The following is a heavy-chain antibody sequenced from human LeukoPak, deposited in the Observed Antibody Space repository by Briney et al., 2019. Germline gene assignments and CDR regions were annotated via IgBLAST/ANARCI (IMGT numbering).Heavy chain of an antibody. CDR1: GFTVSSNY. V-gene: IGHV3-66*01. CDR2: IYSGGST. D-gene: IGHD3-10*01. CDR3: ARGGTIWFGDNTDAFDI. J-gene: IGHJ3*02. Sequence: PGGSLRLSCAASGFTVSSNYMSWVRQAPGKGLEWVSVIYSGGSTYYADSVKGGFTISRDNSKNTLYLQMNSLRAEDTAVYYCARGGTIWFGDNTDAFDIWGQGTMVTVSS.